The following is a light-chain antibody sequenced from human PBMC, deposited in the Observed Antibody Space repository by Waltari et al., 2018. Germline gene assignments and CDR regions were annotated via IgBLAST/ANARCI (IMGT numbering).Light chain of an antibody. Sequence: SYELTQPPSVSVSPGQTASITCSGDKLEYKYACWYQQKPGQSPALVIYQDKKRPSGIPERFSGSTSGNTATLTISGTQAMDEADYYCQAWDSNTGVFGTGTKVTVL. J-gene: IGLJ1*01. CDR3: QAWDSNTGV. CDR1: KLEYKY. V-gene: IGLV3-1*01. CDR2: QDK.